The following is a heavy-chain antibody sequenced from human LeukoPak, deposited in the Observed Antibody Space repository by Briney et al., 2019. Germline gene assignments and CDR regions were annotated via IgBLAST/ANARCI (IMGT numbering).Heavy chain of an antibody. Sequence: PGGSLRLSCAASGFTLSTYAMHWVRQAPGKGLEWVAIMSFDGTDKYYADSVKGRFTISRDNSKNTLFLQLNSLRSDDTAVYFCAREVSGAFDTWGQGTMVTVSS. V-gene: IGHV3-30*01. J-gene: IGHJ3*02. CDR2: MSFDGTDK. CDR1: GFTLSTYA. CDR3: AREVSGAFDT.